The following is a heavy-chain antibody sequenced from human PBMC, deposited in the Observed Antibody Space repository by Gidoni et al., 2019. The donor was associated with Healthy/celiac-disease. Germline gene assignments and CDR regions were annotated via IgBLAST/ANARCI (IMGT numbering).Heavy chain of an antibody. V-gene: IGHV3-23*01. CDR3: AIFGVVIMGGGFDY. J-gene: IGHJ4*02. Sequence: EVQLLESGGGLVQPGGSLRLSCAASGFTFSSYAMGWVRQAPGKGLGWVSAISGSGGSTYYADSVKGRFTISRDNSKNTLYLQMNSLRAEDTAVYYCAIFGVVIMGGGFDYWGQGTLVTVSS. CDR2: ISGSGGST. D-gene: IGHD3-3*01. CDR1: GFTFSSYA.